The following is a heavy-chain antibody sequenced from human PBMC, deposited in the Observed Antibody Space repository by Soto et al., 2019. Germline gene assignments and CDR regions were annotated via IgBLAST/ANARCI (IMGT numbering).Heavy chain of an antibody. D-gene: IGHD3-22*01. CDR1: GFTFSSSW. CDR2: VSGDGSST. Sequence: GGSLRLSCAASGFTFSSSWMHWVRQAPGKGLVWVSRVSGDGSSTNYADSVKGRFTISRDNAKNTLYLQMNSLRAEDTAVYYCAKGPYYYDSSGYHDWGQGTLVTVSS. J-gene: IGHJ4*02. V-gene: IGHV3-74*01. CDR3: AKGPYYYDSSGYHD.